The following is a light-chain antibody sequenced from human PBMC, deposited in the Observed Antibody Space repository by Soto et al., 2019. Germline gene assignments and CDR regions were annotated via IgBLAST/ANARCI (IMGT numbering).Light chain of an antibody. V-gene: IGKV3-15*01. J-gene: IGKJ1*01. Sequence: EIVMTQSPATLSVSLGERATFSCRASQSVSSNLAWYQQKPGQVPRLLIYDASTRATAIPARFSGSGSVIEFAITISSLQSEDFAVYYCQQSNNWLWTFGQGTNVDIK. CDR3: QQSNNWLWT. CDR1: QSVSSN. CDR2: DAS.